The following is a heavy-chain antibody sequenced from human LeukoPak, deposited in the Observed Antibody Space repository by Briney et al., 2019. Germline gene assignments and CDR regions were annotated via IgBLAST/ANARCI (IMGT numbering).Heavy chain of an antibody. CDR2: ISHDGSNK. V-gene: IGHV3-30-3*01. CDR1: GFTFSTYA. CDR3: VRGGSPTVTLEY. Sequence: GRSLRLSCAASGFTFSTYAMHWVRQAPGKGLEWVVVISHDGSNKYYAESVKGRFTVSRDNSKNTLYLQMSDLTSDDTAVYYCVRGGSPTVTLEYWGQGTLVTVSS. J-gene: IGHJ4*02. D-gene: IGHD4-17*01.